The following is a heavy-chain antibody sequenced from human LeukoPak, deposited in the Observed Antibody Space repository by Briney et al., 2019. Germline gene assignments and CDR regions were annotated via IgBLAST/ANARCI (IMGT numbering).Heavy chain of an antibody. Sequence: PSETLSLTCTVSGGSISSYYWSWIRQPPGKGLEWIGYIYYTGSTSYNPSLKSRVTMSLDASKNQFSLELNSVTPADTAVYYCARGGNYWPQWWFDPWGRGTLVSVSS. CDR2: IYYTGST. CDR1: GGSISSYY. V-gene: IGHV4-59*01. J-gene: IGHJ5*02. CDR3: ARGGNYWPQWWFDP. D-gene: IGHD1-26*01.